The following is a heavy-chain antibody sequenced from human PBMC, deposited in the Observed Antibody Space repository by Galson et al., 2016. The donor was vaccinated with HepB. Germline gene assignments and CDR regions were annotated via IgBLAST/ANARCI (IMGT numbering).Heavy chain of an antibody. Sequence: SLRLSCAISGFTFNDYAMHWVRQGTGESLEWVATMSPAGDKSYPASAKGRFTVSRESATNSFYLQMESLRTGDSGVYYCASGPHWNHAYWGQGTLVTVSS. J-gene: IGHJ4*02. CDR2: MSPAGDK. CDR3: ASGPHWNHAY. V-gene: IGHV3-13*01. CDR1: GFTFNDYA. D-gene: IGHD1-1*01.